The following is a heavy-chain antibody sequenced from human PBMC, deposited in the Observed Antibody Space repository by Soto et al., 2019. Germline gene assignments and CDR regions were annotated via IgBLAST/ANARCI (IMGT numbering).Heavy chain of an antibody. CDR1: GFTFSSYA. CDR3: AKGLYCTNGVCYTGDYYHGMDV. D-gene: IGHD2-8*01. CDR2: ISGSGGST. V-gene: IGHV3-23*01. Sequence: LRLSCAASGFTFSSYAMSWVRQAPGKGLEWVSAISGSGGSTYYADSVKGRFTISRDNSKNTLYLQMNSLRAEDTAVYYCAKGLYCTNGVCYTGDYYHGMDVWGQGTTVTV. J-gene: IGHJ6*02.